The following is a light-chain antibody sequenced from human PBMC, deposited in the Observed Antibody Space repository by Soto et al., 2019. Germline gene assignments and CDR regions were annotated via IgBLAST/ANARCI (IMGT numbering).Light chain of an antibody. J-gene: IGKJ1*01. Sequence: EIVLTQSPGTLSLSPGERATLSCRASQSVSSNYLAWYQKKPGQAPRLLIYGKSSRATAIPDRFSGSGSGTDFTLTISRLEPEDFAVYYCQQYGSSSWTCGQGTKVEIK. CDR1: QSVSSNY. CDR3: QQYGSSSWT. CDR2: GKS. V-gene: IGKV3-20*01.